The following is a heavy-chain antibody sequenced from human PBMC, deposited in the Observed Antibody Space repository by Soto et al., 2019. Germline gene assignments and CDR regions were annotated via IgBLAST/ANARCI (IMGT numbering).Heavy chain of an antibody. CDR2: IIPFLGTA. V-gene: IGHV1-69*06. Sequence: QVQLVQSGAEVQKPGSSVKVSCKTSGGTFSSFAVSWVRQAPGQGLEWMGGIIPFLGTANYAQKFQDRVTITADKSTSTAYMELSSLRSEDTAVYYCAREVIPAAIPINWFDPWGQGTLVTVSS. CDR3: AREVIPAAIPINWFDP. CDR1: GGTFSSFA. D-gene: IGHD2-2*02. J-gene: IGHJ5*02.